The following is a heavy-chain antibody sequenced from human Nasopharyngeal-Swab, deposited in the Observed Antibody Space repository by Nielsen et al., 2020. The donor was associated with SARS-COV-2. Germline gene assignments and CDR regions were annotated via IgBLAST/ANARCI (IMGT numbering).Heavy chain of an antibody. CDR1: GLAFSTYG. J-gene: IGHJ2*01. V-gene: IGHV3-74*01. Sequence: GESLKISCVASGLAFSTYGWNWVRQAPGKGLDWVSTIDVRDGSTSYADSVKGRFTISRDNAKNTLYLQMNSLRAEDTAVYYCARPGGYNWNVFLWGRGTLVTVSS. CDR3: ARPGGYNWNVFL. D-gene: IGHD1-1*01. CDR2: IDVRDGST.